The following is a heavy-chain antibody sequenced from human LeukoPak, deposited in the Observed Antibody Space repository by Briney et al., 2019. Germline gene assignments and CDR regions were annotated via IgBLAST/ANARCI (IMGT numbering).Heavy chain of an antibody. J-gene: IGHJ5*02. D-gene: IGHD1-26*01. CDR1: GYTFTSYG. CDR3: ARDNSVGDTAWWFDP. V-gene: IGHV1-18*01. Sequence: ASVKVSCKASGYTFTSYGISWVRQAPGQGLEWMGWISAYNGNTNYAQKLQGRVTMTTDTSTSTAYMELRSLRSEDTAVYYCARDNSVGDTAWWFDPWGQGTLVTVSS. CDR2: ISAYNGNT.